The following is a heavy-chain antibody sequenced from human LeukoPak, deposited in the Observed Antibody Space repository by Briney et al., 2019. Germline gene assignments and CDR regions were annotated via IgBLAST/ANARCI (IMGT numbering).Heavy chain of an antibody. D-gene: IGHD6-13*01. V-gene: IGHV4-59*01. CDR1: GGSISSNY. Sequence: PSETLSLTCTVSGGSISSNYWSWIRQPPGKGLEWIGYIYYSGSTNYNPSLKSRVTISVDTSKNQFSLKLSSVTAADTAVYYCAREVVAAAGTDAFDIWGQGTMVTVSS. J-gene: IGHJ3*02. CDR3: AREVVAAAGTDAFDI. CDR2: IYYSGST.